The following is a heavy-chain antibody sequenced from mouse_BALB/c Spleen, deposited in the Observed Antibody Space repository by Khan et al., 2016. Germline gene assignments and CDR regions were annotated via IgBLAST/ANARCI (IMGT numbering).Heavy chain of an antibody. CDR3: ARSDYGDKDAMDY. CDR1: GYSITSDYA. CDR2: ISYSGST. Sequence: EGQLQESGPGLVKPSQSLSLTCTVTGYSITSDYAWNWIRQFPGNRLEWMGYISYSGSTSYNPSFKSRISITRDTSKNQFFLQLNSVTSEDTATYYCARSDYGDKDAMDYWGQGTSVTVSS. V-gene: IGHV3-2*02. D-gene: IGHD1-1*01. J-gene: IGHJ4*01.